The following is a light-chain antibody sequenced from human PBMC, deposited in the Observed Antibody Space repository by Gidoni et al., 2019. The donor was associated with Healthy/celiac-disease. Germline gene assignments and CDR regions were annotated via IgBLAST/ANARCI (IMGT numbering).Light chain of an antibody. J-gene: IGKJ4*01. V-gene: IGKV1-39*01. Sequence: DIQITQSPSSLSASVGDRVTITCRASQSISSYLNWYQQQPGKAPKLLLYAASSLQSGVPSRFSGSGSGADFTLTISSLQPEDFATYYWQRSYSTPLTFGGGTKVDIK. CDR2: AAS. CDR1: QSISSY. CDR3: QRSYSTPLT.